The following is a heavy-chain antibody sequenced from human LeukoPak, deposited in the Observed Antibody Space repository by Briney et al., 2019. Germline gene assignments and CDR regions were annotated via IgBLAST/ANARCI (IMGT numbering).Heavy chain of an antibody. CDR2: ISSSGSTI. CDR3: ARGLNYSSGWYGVGNYFDY. J-gene: IGHJ4*02. V-gene: IGHV3-11*01. D-gene: IGHD6-19*01. CDR1: GFTFSDYY. Sequence: GGSLRLSCAASGFTFSDYYMSWIRQAPGKGLEWVSYISSSGSTIFYADSVKGRFTISRDNAKNSLYLQMNSLRAEDTAVYYCARGLNYSSGWYGVGNYFDYWGQGTLVTVSS.